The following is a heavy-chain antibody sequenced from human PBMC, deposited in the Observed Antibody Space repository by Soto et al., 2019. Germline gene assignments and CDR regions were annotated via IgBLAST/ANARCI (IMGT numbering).Heavy chain of an antibody. CDR3: ARDSSGYYHFDF. V-gene: IGHV4-31*03. CDR2: IYYSGST. Sequence: QVQLQESGPGLVKPSQTLSLTCTVSGGSISSGGYYCNWIRQHPGKGLEWIGYIYYSGSTYYNPSLKSRVTISVDTSKNQFSLKLTSVTAADTAVYYCARDSSGYYHFDFWGQGTLVTVSS. CDR1: GGSISSGGYY. D-gene: IGHD3-22*01. J-gene: IGHJ4*02.